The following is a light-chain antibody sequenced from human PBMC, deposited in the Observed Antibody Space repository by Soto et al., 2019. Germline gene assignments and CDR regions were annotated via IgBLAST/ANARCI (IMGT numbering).Light chain of an antibody. V-gene: IGKV3-20*01. CDR3: QQYGSSPYT. CDR1: QSVSSSY. J-gene: IGKJ2*01. CDR2: GAT. Sequence: EIVLTQSPGTLSLSPGEIATLSCRASQSVSSSYLAWYQQKPGQAPRLLIYGATSRATGIPDRFSGSGSGTDFTLTISRLEPEDFAEYYCQQYGSSPYTVGQGTKLEIQ.